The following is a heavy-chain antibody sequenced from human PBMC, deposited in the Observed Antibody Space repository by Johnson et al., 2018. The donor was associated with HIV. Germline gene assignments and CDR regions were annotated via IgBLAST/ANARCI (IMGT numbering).Heavy chain of an antibody. V-gene: IGHV3-49*03. CDR3: TRDREYRGYEGDFLDDAFDI. D-gene: IGHD5-12*01. CDR2: IRSKAYGGTT. CDR1: GFTFGDYA. J-gene: IGHJ3*02. Sequence: EQLVESGGGLVQPGRSLRLSCTASGFTFGDYAMSWFRQAPGKGLEWVGFIRSKAYGGTTEYAASVKGRFTIPRDDSKSIAYLQMNSLKTEDTAVYYCTRDREYRGYEGDFLDDAFDIWGQGTMVTVSS.